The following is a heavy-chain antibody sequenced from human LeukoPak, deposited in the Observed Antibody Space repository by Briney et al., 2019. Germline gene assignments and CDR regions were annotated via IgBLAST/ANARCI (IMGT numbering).Heavy chain of an antibody. Sequence: GASVKVTCKASGYTFTSYYMHWVRQAPGQGLEWMGIINPSGGSTSYAQKFQGRVTMTRDTSTSTVYMELSSLRSEDTAVYYCARAQLWLGWFDPWGQGTLVTVSS. V-gene: IGHV1-46*01. CDR1: GYTFTSYY. CDR3: ARAQLWLGWFDP. J-gene: IGHJ5*02. CDR2: INPSGGST. D-gene: IGHD5-18*01.